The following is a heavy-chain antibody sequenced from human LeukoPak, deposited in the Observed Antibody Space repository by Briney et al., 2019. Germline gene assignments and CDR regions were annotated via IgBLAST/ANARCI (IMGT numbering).Heavy chain of an antibody. Sequence: GGSLRLSCAASGFTFSDYYMTWIRQAPGKGLEWVAVISYDGSNKYYADSVKGRFTISRDNSKNTLYLQMNSLRAEDTAVYYCAKWGSSGWYYYYYGMDVWGQGTTVTVSS. J-gene: IGHJ6*02. CDR1: GFTFSDYY. CDR3: AKWGSSGWYYYYYGMDV. CDR2: ISYDGSNK. V-gene: IGHV3-30*18. D-gene: IGHD6-19*01.